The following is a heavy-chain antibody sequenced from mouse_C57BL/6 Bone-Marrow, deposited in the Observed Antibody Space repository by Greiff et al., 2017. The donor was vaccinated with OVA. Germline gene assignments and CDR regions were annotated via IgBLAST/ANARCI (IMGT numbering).Heavy chain of an antibody. Sequence: QVQLQQPGAELVKPGASVKLSCKASGYTFTSYWMQWVKQRPGQGLEWIGEIDPSDSYTNYNQKFKGKATLTVDTSSSTAYMQLISLTSEDSAVYYCARQDYYGSSYGFDYWGQGTTLTVSS. CDR3: ARQDYYGSSYGFDY. D-gene: IGHD1-1*01. CDR2: IDPSDSYT. J-gene: IGHJ2*01. CDR1: GYTFTSYW. V-gene: IGHV1-50*01.